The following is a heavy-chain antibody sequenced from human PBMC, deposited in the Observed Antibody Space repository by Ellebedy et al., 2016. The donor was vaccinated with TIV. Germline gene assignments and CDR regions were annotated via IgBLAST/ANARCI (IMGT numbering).Heavy chain of an antibody. V-gene: IGHV1-46*01. Sequence: AASVKVSCKASGYTFTTYYVHWVRQAPGQGLEWMGVIYPSAGSTDYAQKFQGRVTLTRDTSTSTVYMDLSSLRSEDTAVYYCAIDRAPDGRNWYFDLWGRGTLVTVSS. CDR2: IYPSAGST. J-gene: IGHJ2*01. D-gene: IGHD5-24*01. CDR1: GYTFTTYY. CDR3: AIDRAPDGRNWYFDL.